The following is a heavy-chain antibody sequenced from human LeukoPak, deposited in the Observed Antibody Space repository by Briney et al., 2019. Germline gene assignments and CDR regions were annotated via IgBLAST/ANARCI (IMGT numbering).Heavy chain of an antibody. CDR3: ARDSGWYRNYYNMDV. Sequence: ASVKVSCKASGYTFIGYYMHWVRQAPGQGLEWMGWINPNSGGTNYAQKFQGRVTMTRDTSISTAYMELSRLRSDDTAVYYCARDSGWYRNYYNMDVWGQGTTVTVFS. CDR1: GYTFIGYY. J-gene: IGHJ6*02. V-gene: IGHV1-2*02. CDR2: INPNSGGT. D-gene: IGHD6-19*01.